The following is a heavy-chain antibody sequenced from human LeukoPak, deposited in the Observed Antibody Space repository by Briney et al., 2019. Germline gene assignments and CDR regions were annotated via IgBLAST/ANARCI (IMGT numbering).Heavy chain of an antibody. J-gene: IGHJ4*02. V-gene: IGHV4-39*07. CDR3: ARVGYSYGLHFDY. Sequence: SETLSLTCTVSGGSISSSSYYWGWIRQPPGKGLEWIGSIYYSGSTYYNPSLKSRVTISVDTSKNQFSLKLSSVTAADTAVYYCARVGYSYGLHFDYWGQGTLVTVSS. CDR1: GGSISSSSYY. CDR2: IYYSGST. D-gene: IGHD5-18*01.